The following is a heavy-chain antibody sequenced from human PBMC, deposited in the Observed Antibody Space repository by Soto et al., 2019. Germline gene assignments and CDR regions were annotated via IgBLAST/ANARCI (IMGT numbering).Heavy chain of an antibody. CDR1: GGSISSSSYY. CDR3: ARPRYGSSPWRVYGMDV. V-gene: IGHV4-39*01. J-gene: IGHJ6*02. Sequence: SSETLSLTCTVSGGSISSSSYYWGWIRQPPGKGLEWIGSIYYSGSTYYNPSLKSRVTISVDTSKNQFSLKLSSVTAADTAVYYCARPRYGSSPWRVYGMDVWGQGTTVTVSS. D-gene: IGHD6-13*01. CDR2: IYYSGST.